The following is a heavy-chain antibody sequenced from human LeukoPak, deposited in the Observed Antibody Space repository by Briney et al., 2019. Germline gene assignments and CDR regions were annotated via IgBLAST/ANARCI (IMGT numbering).Heavy chain of an antibody. CDR1: GFTFSSYW. D-gene: IGHD6-13*01. J-gene: IGHJ4*02. Sequence: GGSLRLSCAASGFTFSSYWMHWVRQAPGKGLVWVSRINSDGRSTSYADSVKGRFTISRDNAKNTLYLQMNSLRAEDTAVYYCARDRRIAAAGLGVAHPFDYWGQGTLVTVSS. V-gene: IGHV3-74*01. CDR3: ARDRRIAAAGLGVAHPFDY. CDR2: INSDGRST.